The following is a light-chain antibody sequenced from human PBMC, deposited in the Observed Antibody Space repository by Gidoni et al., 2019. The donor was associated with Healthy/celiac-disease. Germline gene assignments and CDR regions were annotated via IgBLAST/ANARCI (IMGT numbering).Light chain of an antibody. Sequence: EIVLAQSPGTLSLSPGERATLSCRASQSVSSSYLAWYQQKPGQAPRLLIYGASSRATGIPDRFSGSRAGTDFTLTISRLEPDDFAVYYCQQYGSSPRYTFGQGTKLEIK. CDR1: QSVSSSY. CDR2: GAS. CDR3: QQYGSSPRYT. V-gene: IGKV3-20*01. J-gene: IGKJ2*01.